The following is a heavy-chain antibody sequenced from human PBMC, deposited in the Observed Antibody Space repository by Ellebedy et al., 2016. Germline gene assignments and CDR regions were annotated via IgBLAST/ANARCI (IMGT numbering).Heavy chain of an antibody. V-gene: IGHV3-7*01. CDR2: IKQHGSEK. J-gene: IGHJ4*02. CDR3: ARDPGSGWYFDY. CDR1: GFTFSYYW. D-gene: IGHD6-19*01. Sequence: GGSLRLSCTASGFTFSYYWMSWVRQAPGKGLEWVANIKQHGSEKDYVDSVKGRFTISRDDAKNSLSLQMNSLRDEDTAVYYCARDPGSGWYFDYWGQGTLVTVSS.